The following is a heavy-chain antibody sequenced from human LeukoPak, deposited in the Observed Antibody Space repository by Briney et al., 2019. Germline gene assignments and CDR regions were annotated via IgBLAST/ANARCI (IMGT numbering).Heavy chain of an antibody. V-gene: IGHV3-23*01. J-gene: IGHJ6*02. CDR2: ISGSGGST. CDR3: AKAVATVTPRYYYYGMDV. D-gene: IGHD4-17*01. CDR1: GFTFSSYA. Sequence: GGSLRLSCAASGFTFSSYAMSWVRQAPGKGLEWVSAISGSGGSTYYADSVKGRFTSSRGNSKNTLYLQMNSLRAEDTAVYHCAKAVATVTPRYYYYGMDVWGQGTTVTVSS.